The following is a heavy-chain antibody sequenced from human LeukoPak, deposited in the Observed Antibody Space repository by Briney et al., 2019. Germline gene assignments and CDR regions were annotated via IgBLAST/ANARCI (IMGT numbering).Heavy chain of an antibody. CDR3: AREGRNGIVGALNEYYFDY. CDR2: IYSGGTT. Sequence: PGGSLRLSCAASGFTVSSNYMSWVRQAPGKGLEWVSVIYSGGTTYYADSVKGRFTISRDNSKNTLYLQMNSLRAEDTAVYYCAREGRNGIVGALNEYYFDYWGQGTLVTVSS. CDR1: GFTVSSNY. J-gene: IGHJ4*02. V-gene: IGHV3-53*01. D-gene: IGHD1-26*01.